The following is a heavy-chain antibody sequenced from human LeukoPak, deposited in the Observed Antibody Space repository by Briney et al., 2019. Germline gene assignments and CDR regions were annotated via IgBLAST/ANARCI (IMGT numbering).Heavy chain of an antibody. CDR2: ISGSGGSA. CDR3: ARRYCTSTSCYNFDY. V-gene: IGHV3-23*01. J-gene: IGHJ4*02. Sequence: GGSLRLSCAASGFTFTNYAINWVRQAPGKGLEWVSSISGSGGSAIYADSVKGRFTISRDNSKNTVRLQINSLRADDTAVHFCARRYCTSTSCYNFDYWGQGTLVTVSS. D-gene: IGHD2-2*01. CDR1: GFTFTNYA.